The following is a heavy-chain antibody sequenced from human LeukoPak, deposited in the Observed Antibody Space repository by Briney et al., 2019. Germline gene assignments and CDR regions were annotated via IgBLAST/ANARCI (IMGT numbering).Heavy chain of an antibody. V-gene: IGHV1-46*01. CDR1: GYTFTSYY. CDR2: INPSGGST. Sequence: ASVKDSCKASGYTFTSYYMHWVRQAPGQGLEWMGIINPSGGSTSYAQKFQGRVTMTRDTSTSTVYMELSSLRSEDTAVYYCASLVGWSGYYSDAFDILCQGTMVTVSS. CDR3: ASLVGWSGYYSDAFDI. D-gene: IGHD3-3*01. J-gene: IGHJ3*02.